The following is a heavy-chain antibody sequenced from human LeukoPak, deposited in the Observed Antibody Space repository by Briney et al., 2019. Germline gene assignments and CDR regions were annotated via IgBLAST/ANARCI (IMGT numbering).Heavy chain of an antibody. J-gene: IGHJ6*02. CDR3: ARLGYSYGYYYYGMDV. CDR2: ISSSSSYI. CDR1: GFTFSSYS. V-gene: IGHV3-21*01. Sequence: GGSLRLSCAASGFTFSSYSMNWVRQAPGKGLEWVSSISSSSSYIYYADSVKGRFAISRDNAKNSLYLQMNSLRAEDTAVYYCARLGYSYGYYYYGMDVWGQGTTVTVSS. D-gene: IGHD5-18*01.